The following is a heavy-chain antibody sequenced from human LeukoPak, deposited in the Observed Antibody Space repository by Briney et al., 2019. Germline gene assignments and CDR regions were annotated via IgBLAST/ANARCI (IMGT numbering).Heavy chain of an antibody. Sequence: GGSLRLSCAASGFTFSSYEMNWVRQAPGKGLERVSYISSSGSTIYYADSVKGRFTISRDNAKNSLYLHMNSLRAEDTAVYYCARGGYSGYDKNFDYWGQGTLVTVSS. D-gene: IGHD5-12*01. CDR1: GFTFSSYE. CDR2: ISSSGSTI. J-gene: IGHJ4*02. CDR3: ARGGYSGYDKNFDY. V-gene: IGHV3-48*03.